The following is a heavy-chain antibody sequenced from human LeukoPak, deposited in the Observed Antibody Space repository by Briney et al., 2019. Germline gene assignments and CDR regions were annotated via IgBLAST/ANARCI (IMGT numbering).Heavy chain of an antibody. V-gene: IGHV3-7*01. Sequence: PGGSLRLSCAASGFTFSSYSMNWVRQAPGKGLEWVANIKQDGSEKYYVDSVKGRFTISRDNAKNSLYLQMNSLRAEDTAVYYCARVSYYDSSGYYPAYYYYYYMDVWGKGTTVTVSS. CDR3: ARVSYYDSSGYYPAYYYYYYMDV. CDR2: IKQDGSEK. J-gene: IGHJ6*03. D-gene: IGHD3-22*01. CDR1: GFTFSSYS.